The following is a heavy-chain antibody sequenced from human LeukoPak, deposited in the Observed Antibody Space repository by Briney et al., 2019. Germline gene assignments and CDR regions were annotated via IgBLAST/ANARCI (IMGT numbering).Heavy chain of an antibody. D-gene: IGHD4-23*01. CDR3: ARSHSAYGGFFDY. Sequence: SETLSLTCTVSGGSISNFYWSWIRQPPGKGLEWIGYIFYSGSTNYNPSLKSRVTISVDTSKNQFSLKLTSLTAADTALYYCARSHSAYGGFFDYWGQRTLVSVSS. CDR2: IFYSGST. V-gene: IGHV4-59*08. J-gene: IGHJ4*02. CDR1: GGSISNFY.